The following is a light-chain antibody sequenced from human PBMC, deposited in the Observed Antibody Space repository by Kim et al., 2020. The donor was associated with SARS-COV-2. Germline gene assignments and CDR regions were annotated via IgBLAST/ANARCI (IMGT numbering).Light chain of an antibody. CDR1: ALTKKY. CDR2: KDT. Sequence: SYELTQPPSVSVSPGQTARVTCSGGALTKKYAYWYQQKPGQAPVLVIYKDTERPSGIPERFSGSSSGTIVTLTISGVQAEDEADYYCQSGDSSVTVFGGGTQLTVL. V-gene: IGLV3-25*03. J-gene: IGLJ2*01. CDR3: QSGDSSVTV.